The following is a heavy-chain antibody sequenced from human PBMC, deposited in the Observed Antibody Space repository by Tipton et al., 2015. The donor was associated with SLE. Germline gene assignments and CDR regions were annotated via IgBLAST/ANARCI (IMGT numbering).Heavy chain of an antibody. CDR2: IYYSGST. CDR1: GGSISSYY. J-gene: IGHJ5*02. V-gene: IGHV4-39*07. D-gene: IGHD3-3*01. Sequence: TLSLTCTVSGGSISSYYWGWIRQPPGKGLEWIGSIYYSGSTYYNPSLKSRVTISVDTSKNQFSLKLSSVTAADTAVYYCARIYDFWSGTLNWFDPWGQGTLVTVSS. CDR3: ARIYDFWSGTLNWFDP.